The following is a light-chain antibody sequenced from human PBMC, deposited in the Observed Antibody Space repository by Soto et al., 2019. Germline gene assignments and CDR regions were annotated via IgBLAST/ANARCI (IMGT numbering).Light chain of an antibody. Sequence: EIVLTQSPATLSSFPGDRVTLSCRASQAVNTRLAWYQHKPGQAPRLLIYEASRRAPGIPDRFSGSGSGTDFILTINNLEPEDLALYFCQQYASSPHTFGQGTKLEMK. CDR3: QQYASSPHT. J-gene: IGKJ2*01. CDR1: QAVNTR. V-gene: IGKV3-20*01. CDR2: EAS.